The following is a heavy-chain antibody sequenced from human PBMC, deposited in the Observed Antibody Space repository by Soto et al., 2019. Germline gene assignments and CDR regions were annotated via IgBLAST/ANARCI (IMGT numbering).Heavy chain of an antibody. Sequence: QVQLVESGGGVVQPGGSLRLSCTTSGFTFNTYGMHWVRQAPGKGLEWVAIIWYDGSNKYYADSVKGRFTISRYNSRNNLYLQMNSLRAEDTALSYCARADCTGAYCYSWPFNYGVDVWGQGTTVTVSS. CDR2: IWYDGSNK. CDR1: GFTFNTYG. J-gene: IGHJ6*02. D-gene: IGHD2-15*01. CDR3: ARADCTGAYCYSWPFNYGVDV. V-gene: IGHV3-33*08.